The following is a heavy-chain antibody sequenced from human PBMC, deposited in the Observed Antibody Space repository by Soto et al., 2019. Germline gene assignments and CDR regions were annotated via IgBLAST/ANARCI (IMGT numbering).Heavy chain of an antibody. J-gene: IGHJ4*02. Sequence: SVKVSCKASGGTFSSYAISWVRQAPGQGLEWMVGIIPIFGTANYAQKFQGRVTITADESTSTAYMELSGLRSEDTAVYYCAMGKGMATIPHGYFDYWGQGTLVTVSS. CDR3: AMGKGMATIPHGYFDY. V-gene: IGHV1-69*13. CDR1: GGTFSSYA. CDR2: IIPIFGTA. D-gene: IGHD5-12*01.